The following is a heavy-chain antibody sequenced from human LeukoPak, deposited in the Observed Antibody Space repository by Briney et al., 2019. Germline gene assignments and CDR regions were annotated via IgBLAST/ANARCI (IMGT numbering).Heavy chain of an antibody. Sequence: ASVKVSCKASGYTFTSYGISWVRQAPGQGLEWMGWINPNRGGINYAQKFQGRVTMTRDTSISTAYMELSRLRSDDTAVYYCARAMNYYDSSEIDYWGQGTLVTVSS. CDR3: ARAMNYYDSSEIDY. D-gene: IGHD3-22*01. J-gene: IGHJ4*02. V-gene: IGHV1-2*02. CDR2: INPNRGGI. CDR1: GYTFTSYG.